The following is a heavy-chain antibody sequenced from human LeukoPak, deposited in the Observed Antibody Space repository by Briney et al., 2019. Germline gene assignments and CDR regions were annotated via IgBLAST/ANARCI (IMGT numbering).Heavy chain of an antibody. CDR3: AREGTRITMVRGPRGAFDI. CDR1: GFTFSSYS. J-gene: IGHJ3*02. Sequence: GGSLRLSCAASGFTFSSYSMNWVRQAPGKGLEWVSYISSSSSTIYYADSVKGRFTISRDNAKNSLYLQMNSLGAEDTAVYYCAREGTRITMVRGPRGAFDIWGQGTMVTVSS. D-gene: IGHD3-10*01. CDR2: ISSSSSTI. V-gene: IGHV3-48*04.